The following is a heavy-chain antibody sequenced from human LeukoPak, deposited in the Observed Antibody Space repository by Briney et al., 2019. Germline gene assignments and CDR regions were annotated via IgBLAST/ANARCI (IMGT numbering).Heavy chain of an antibody. CDR2: IYSGGST. CDR3: ARDCGGDCSDAFDI. CDR1: AFTFSSCE. J-gene: IGHJ3*02. V-gene: IGHV3-53*01. D-gene: IGHD2-21*02. Sequence: GGSLRLSCAASAFTFSSCEMNWVRQPPGKGLEWVSVIYSGGSTYYADSVMGRFTISRDNSKNTLYLQMNSLRAEDTAVYYCARDCGGDCSDAFDIWGQGTMVTVSS.